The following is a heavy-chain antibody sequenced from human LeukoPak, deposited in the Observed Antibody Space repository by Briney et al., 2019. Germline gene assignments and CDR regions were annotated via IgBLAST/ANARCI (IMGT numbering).Heavy chain of an antibody. Sequence: PSETLSLTCAVYGGSFSGYYWSWIRQPPGKGLEWIGEINHSGSTYYNPSLKSRVTISVDRSKNQFSLKLSSVTAADTAVYYCARGFGGDGFQHWGQGTLVTVSS. D-gene: IGHD5-24*01. CDR1: GGSFSGYY. V-gene: IGHV4-34*01. CDR2: INHSGST. J-gene: IGHJ1*01. CDR3: ARGFGGDGFQH.